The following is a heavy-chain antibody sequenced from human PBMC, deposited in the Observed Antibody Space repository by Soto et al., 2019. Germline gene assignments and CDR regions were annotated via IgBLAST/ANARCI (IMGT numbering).Heavy chain of an antibody. J-gene: IGHJ5*02. Sequence: PGGSLRLSCAASGFTFSSYNMNWVRQAPGKGLEWVSLITSNSEYRFYGDSVKGRFTVSRDNAQNSLYLQMNSLRAEDTAVYYCARDRQLVQDWFDPWGQGTLGTVAS. CDR3: ARDRQLVQDWFDP. CDR1: GFTFSSYN. D-gene: IGHD6-13*01. CDR2: ITSNSEYR. V-gene: IGHV3-21*06.